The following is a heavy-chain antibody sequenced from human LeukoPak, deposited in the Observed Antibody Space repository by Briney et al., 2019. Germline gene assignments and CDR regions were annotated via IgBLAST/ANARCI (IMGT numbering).Heavy chain of an antibody. Sequence: GASVKVSCKASGGTFSSYAISWVRQAPGQGLEWMGRIIPIFGTANYAQKFQGRVTITADKSTSTAYMELSSLRSEDTAVYYCASASRYYYDSSSYYSERGWGQGTLVTVSS. CDR3: ASASRYYYDSSSYYSERG. V-gene: IGHV1-69*06. CDR2: IIPIFGTA. J-gene: IGHJ4*02. D-gene: IGHD3-22*01. CDR1: GGTFSSYA.